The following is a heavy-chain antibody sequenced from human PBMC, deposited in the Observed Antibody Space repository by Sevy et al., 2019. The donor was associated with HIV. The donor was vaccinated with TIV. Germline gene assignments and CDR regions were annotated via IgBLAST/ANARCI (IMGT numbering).Heavy chain of an antibody. CDR3: ARDRRCSGTNCVAVYAFEI. J-gene: IGHJ3*02. V-gene: IGHV4-30-4*01. Sequence: SETLSLTCIVSGGSISSGDYYWSWIRQPPGKGLEWIGYTYDSGSTNYNPSLTSRVTISVDTSKNQFSLKLRSVTAADTAVYYCARDRRCSGTNCVAVYAFEIWGQGTMVTVSS. CDR2: TYDSGST. D-gene: IGHD2-2*01. CDR1: GGSISSGDYY.